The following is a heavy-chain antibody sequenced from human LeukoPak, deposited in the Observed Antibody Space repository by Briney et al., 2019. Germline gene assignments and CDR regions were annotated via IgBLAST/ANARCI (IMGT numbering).Heavy chain of an antibody. V-gene: IGHV3-30*04. CDR1: GFTISSYA. CDR3: ARGTKTYTRKNWFDP. Sequence: PGGSLRLSCAASGFTISSYAMHWVRQAPGKGLEWVAVISYDGSNKYYADSVKGRFTISRDNSKNTLYLQMNSLRAEDTAVYYCARGTKTYTRKNWFDPWGQGTLVTVSS. D-gene: IGHD2-2*02. J-gene: IGHJ5*02. CDR2: ISYDGSNK.